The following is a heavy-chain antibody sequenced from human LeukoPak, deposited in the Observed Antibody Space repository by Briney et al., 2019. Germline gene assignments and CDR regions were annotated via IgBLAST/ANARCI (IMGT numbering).Heavy chain of an antibody. CDR3: ARGGSSSWYYYMDV. J-gene: IGHJ6*03. D-gene: IGHD6-13*01. CDR1: GGSFSGYY. CDR2: INHSGST. V-gene: IGHV4-34*01. Sequence: SETLSLTCAVYGGSFSGYYWSWIRQPPGKGLEWIGEINHSGSTSYNPSLKSRVTISVDTSKNQFSLKLSSVTAADTAVYYCARGGSSSWYYYMDVWGKGTTVTVSS.